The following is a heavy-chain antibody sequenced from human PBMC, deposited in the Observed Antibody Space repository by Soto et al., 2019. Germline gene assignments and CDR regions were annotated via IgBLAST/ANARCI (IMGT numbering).Heavy chain of an antibody. CDR1: GFTFSKSW. CDR2: INQDWSEK. V-gene: IGHV3-7*01. CDR3: SRPYSSSRYFDP. D-gene: IGHD6-13*01. J-gene: IGHJ5*02. Sequence: PGGSLRLSCVASGFTFSKSWMNWVRQAPGKGLQWVANINQDWSEKSYVDSVKGRFTISRDNARNSLFLQMDSLGVDDTAVYFCSRPYSSSRYFDPWGQGTLVTVSS.